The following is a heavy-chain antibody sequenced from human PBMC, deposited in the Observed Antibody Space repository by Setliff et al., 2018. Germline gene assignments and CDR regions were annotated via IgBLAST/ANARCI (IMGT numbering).Heavy chain of an antibody. J-gene: IGHJ4*02. CDR3: ARVPNFWSGYLDY. V-gene: IGHV4-39*07. Sequence: SETLSLTCTVSGGSISSSSYYWGWIRQPPGKGLEWIGNINYSGSTYYNPSLKSRVTISVDTSKNQFSLKLSSVTAADTAVYYCARVPNFWSGYLDYWGQGTLVTVSS. D-gene: IGHD3-3*01. CDR1: GGSISSSSYY. CDR2: INYSGST.